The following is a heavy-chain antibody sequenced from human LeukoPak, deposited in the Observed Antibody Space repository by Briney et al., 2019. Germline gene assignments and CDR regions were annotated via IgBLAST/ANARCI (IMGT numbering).Heavy chain of an antibody. J-gene: IGHJ4*02. Sequence: GGSLRLSCAASGFTFSSYAMNWVRQAPGKGLEWVSFISGSGDTTYYADSVKGRFTISRDNSKNTLYLQMNSLRAEDTAVYYCGKSRGESRGASNYWGQGTLVTVSS. CDR3: GKSRGESRGASNY. V-gene: IGHV3-23*01. CDR2: ISGSGDTT. CDR1: GFTFSSYA. D-gene: IGHD2-2*01.